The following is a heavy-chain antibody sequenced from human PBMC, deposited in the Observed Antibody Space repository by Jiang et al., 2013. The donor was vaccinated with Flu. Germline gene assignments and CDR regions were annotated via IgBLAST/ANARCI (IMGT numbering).Heavy chain of an antibody. CDR1: GFTFTSSA. CDR3: AAWGWLRPSGRYFDY. V-gene: IGHV1-58*02. CDR2: IVVGSGNT. J-gene: IGHJ4*02. Sequence: SGAEVKKPGTSVKVSCKASGFTFTSSAMQWVRQARGQRLEWIGWIVVGSGNTNYAQKFQERVTITRDMSTSTAYMELSSLRSEDTAVYYCAAWGWLRPSGRYFDYWGQGTLVTVSS. D-gene: IGHD5-24*01.